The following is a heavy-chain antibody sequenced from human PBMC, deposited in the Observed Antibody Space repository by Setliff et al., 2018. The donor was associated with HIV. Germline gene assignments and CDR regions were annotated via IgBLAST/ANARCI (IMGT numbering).Heavy chain of an antibody. J-gene: IGHJ4*02. Sequence: GGSLRLSCAASGFTFSSYAMHWVRQAPGKGLEWVAVISYDGSNKYYADSVKGRFTISRDNAKNSLYLQMNSLRAEDTALYYCARARAYDNLTGYWPLDYWGQGTLVTVSS. V-gene: IGHV3-30*04. CDR2: ISYDGSNK. CDR3: ARARAYDNLTGYWPLDY. D-gene: IGHD3-9*01. CDR1: GFTFSSYA.